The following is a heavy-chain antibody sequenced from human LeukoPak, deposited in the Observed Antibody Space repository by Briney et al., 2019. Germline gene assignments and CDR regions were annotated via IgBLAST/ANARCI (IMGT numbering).Heavy chain of an antibody. CDR3: AGVNYWNYPF. CDR2: ISDTARTK. V-gene: IGHV3-11*04. Sequence: GGSLRLSCAASGFTFSAYYMTWIRQTPGKGLEWVSYISDTARTKSYADSVKGRFTISRDNANNSLYLQMNSLRVEDTAVYYCAGVNYWNYPFWGQGTLVTVSS. J-gene: IGHJ4*02. D-gene: IGHD1-7*01. CDR1: GFTFSAYY.